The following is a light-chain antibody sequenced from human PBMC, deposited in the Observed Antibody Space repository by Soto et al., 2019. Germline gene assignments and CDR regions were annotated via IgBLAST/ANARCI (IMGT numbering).Light chain of an antibody. Sequence: EIVMTQSPATLSVSPGERATLSCGASQSVSSNLAWYQQKPGQAPRLLIYGASTRATGIPARFSGSGSGTEFTLTISSLQSEDFAVYYCQQRSNWPSITFGQGTRLEIK. V-gene: IGKV3-15*01. J-gene: IGKJ5*01. CDR2: GAS. CDR3: QQRSNWPSIT. CDR1: QSVSSN.